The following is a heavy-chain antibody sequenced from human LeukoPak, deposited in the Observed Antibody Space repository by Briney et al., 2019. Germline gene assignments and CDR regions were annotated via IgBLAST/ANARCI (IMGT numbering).Heavy chain of an antibody. J-gene: IGHJ4*02. D-gene: IGHD6-19*01. Sequence: PSETLSLTCTVSGGSISTYYWSWIRQPPGKGLEYIGYIYDSGSTNYNPSLKSRVTISVDTSKNQFSLKLSSVTAADTAVYYCASNPFYSSGWQIDYWGQGTLVTVSS. CDR1: GGSISTYY. V-gene: IGHV4-59*08. CDR2: IYDSGST. CDR3: ASNPFYSSGWQIDY.